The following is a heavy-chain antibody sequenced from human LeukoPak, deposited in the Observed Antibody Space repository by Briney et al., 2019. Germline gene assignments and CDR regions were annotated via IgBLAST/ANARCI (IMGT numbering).Heavy chain of an antibody. Sequence: GGSLRLSCAASGFTFSSYGMHWVRQAPGKGLEWVAFIRFDGGNKYYADSVKGRFTISRDNSKNTLSLQMNSLRAEDTALYYCAKDVSSDNFYGGNNWFDPWGQGTLVTVSS. V-gene: IGHV3-30*02. CDR3: AKDVSSDNFYGGNNWFDP. D-gene: IGHD4-23*01. CDR2: IRFDGGNK. J-gene: IGHJ5*02. CDR1: GFTFSSYG.